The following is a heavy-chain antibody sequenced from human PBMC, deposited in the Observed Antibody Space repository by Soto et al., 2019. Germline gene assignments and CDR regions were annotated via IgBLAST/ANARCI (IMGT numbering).Heavy chain of an antibody. J-gene: IGHJ6*02. CDR1: GYTFTSYG. CDR2: INTNTGNP. CDR3: AREVMEVYYGMDV. V-gene: IGHV7-4-1*01. Sequence: ASVKVSCKASGYTFTSYGISWVRQAPGQGLEWMGWINTNTGNPTYAQGFTGRFVFSLDTSVSTAYLQICSLKAEDTAVYYCAREVMEVYYGMDVWGQGTTVTVSS. D-gene: IGHD2-8*01.